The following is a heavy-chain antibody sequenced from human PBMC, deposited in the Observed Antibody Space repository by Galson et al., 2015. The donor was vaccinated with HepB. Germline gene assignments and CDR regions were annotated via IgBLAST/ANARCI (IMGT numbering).Heavy chain of an antibody. CDR1: GDSVSSNTAA. Sequence: CAISGDSVSSNTAAWNWIRQSPSRGLEWLGRTYYRAKWYRDYAVSVKSRMTIKSDTSKNQFSLHLTSVTPEDTAVYYCARVRTRRPPHYYDGLDVWGQGTTVTVSS. CDR2: TYYRAKWYR. V-gene: IGHV6-1*01. CDR3: ARVRTRRPPHYYDGLDV. J-gene: IGHJ6*02.